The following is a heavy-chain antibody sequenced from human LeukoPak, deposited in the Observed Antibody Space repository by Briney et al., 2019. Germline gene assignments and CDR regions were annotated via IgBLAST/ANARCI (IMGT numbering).Heavy chain of an antibody. CDR2: ISGSGGST. D-gene: IGHD3-9*01. V-gene: IGHV3-23*01. J-gene: IGHJ6*02. CDR1: GFTFSSYA. CDR3: EKDSGIRYFDWFTYYYYGMDV. Sequence: GGSLRLSCAASGFTFSSYAMSWVRQAPGKGLEWVSAISGSGGSTYYADSVKGRFTISRDNSKNTLYLQMNSLRAEDTAVYYFEKDSGIRYFDWFTYYYYGMDVWGQGTTVTVSS.